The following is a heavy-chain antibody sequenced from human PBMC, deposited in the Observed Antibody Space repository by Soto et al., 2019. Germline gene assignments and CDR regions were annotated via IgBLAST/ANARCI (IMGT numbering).Heavy chain of an antibody. CDR2: IIPIFGTA. V-gene: IGHV1-69*06. CDR3: ARGGYSRTSGVIYYYYGMDV. J-gene: IGHJ6*02. D-gene: IGHD6-13*01. Sequence: GASVKVSCKASGGTFSSYAISWVRQAPGQGLEWMGGIIPIFGTANYAQKFQGRVTITADKSTSTAYMELSSLRSEDTAVYYCARGGYSRTSGVIYYYYGMDVWGQGTTVTVSS. CDR1: GGTFSSYA.